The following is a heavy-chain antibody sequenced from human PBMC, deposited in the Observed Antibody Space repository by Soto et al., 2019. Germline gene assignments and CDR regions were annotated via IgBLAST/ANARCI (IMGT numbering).Heavy chain of an antibody. CDR1: GYTLTELS. CDR2: FDPEDGET. Sequence: ASVKVSCKVSGYTLTELSMHWVRQAPGKGLEWMGGFDPEDGETIYAQKFQGRVTMTEDTSTDTAYMELSSLRAEDTAVYYCAKDVAVAGTIDWFDPWGQGTLVTVSS. D-gene: IGHD6-19*01. CDR3: AKDVAVAGTIDWFDP. J-gene: IGHJ5*02. V-gene: IGHV1-24*01.